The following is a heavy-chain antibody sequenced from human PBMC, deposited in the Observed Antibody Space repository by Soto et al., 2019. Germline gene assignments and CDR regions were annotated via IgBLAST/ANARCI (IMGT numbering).Heavy chain of an antibody. J-gene: IGHJ3*02. CDR3: ARVRYCSGGGCYDAFDI. Sequence: SLRLSCAASGFTFSSYGMHWVRQAPGKGLEWVAVIWYDGRKKYYADSVKGRFTISRDNSKNTLYLQMNSLRAEDTAVYYCARVRYCSGGGCYDAFDIWGQGTMVTVSS. CDR2: IWYDGRKK. V-gene: IGHV3-33*01. D-gene: IGHD2-15*01. CDR1: GFTFSSYG.